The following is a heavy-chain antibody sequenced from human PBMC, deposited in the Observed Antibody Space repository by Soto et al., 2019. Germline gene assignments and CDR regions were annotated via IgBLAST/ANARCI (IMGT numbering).Heavy chain of an antibody. V-gene: IGHV5-10-1*01. CDR2: IDPSDSQT. D-gene: IGHD3-16*01. Sequence: PGESLKISCKGSGYSFAGYWITWVRQKPGKGLEWMGRIDPSDSQTYYSPSFRGHVTISADESITTAFLQWSSLKASDTGMYYCARHQGEQSAFDIWGQGTMVTVSS. CDR3: ARHQGEQSAFDI. CDR1: GYSFAGYW. J-gene: IGHJ3*02.